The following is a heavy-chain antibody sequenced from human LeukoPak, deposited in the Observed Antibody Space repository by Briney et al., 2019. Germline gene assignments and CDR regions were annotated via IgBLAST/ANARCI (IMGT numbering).Heavy chain of an antibody. CDR3: ARDRAYYYDSSGTTGAFDI. Sequence: ASETLSLTCTVSGGSISSHYWSWIRQPPGKGLEWIGYIYYSGSTNYNPSLKSRVTISVDTSKNQFYLKLSSVTAADTAVYYCARDRAYYYDSSGTTGAFDIWGQGTMVTVSS. CDR2: IYYSGST. J-gene: IGHJ3*02. D-gene: IGHD3-22*01. CDR1: GGSISSHY. V-gene: IGHV4-59*11.